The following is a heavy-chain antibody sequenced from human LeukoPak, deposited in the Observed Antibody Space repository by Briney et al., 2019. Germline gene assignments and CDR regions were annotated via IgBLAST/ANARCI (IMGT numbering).Heavy chain of an antibody. V-gene: IGHV3-7*01. Sequence: GGSLRLSCAASGFTFSSYWMSWVRQAPGKGLERVANIKQDGSEKYYVDSVKGRFTISRDNAKNSLYLQMNSLRAEDTAVYYCARDKPQSCSGGSCYSFYYYYGMDVWGQGTTVAVSS. D-gene: IGHD2-15*01. J-gene: IGHJ6*02. CDR2: IKQDGSEK. CDR3: ARDKPQSCSGGSCYSFYYYYGMDV. CDR1: GFTFSSYW.